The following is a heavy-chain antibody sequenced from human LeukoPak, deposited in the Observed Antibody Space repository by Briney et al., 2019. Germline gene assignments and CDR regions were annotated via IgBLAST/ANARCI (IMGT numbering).Heavy chain of an antibody. V-gene: IGHV3-11*01. CDR2: ISTSGSII. Sequence: GGSLRLSCAASGFTFSDYNMSWIRQAPGKGLEWVSYISTSGSIIYHADSVKGRFTISRDNAKNSLYLQMNSLRAEDTAVYYCARVFGGGYYDYWGQGTLVTVSS. CDR3: ARVFGGGYYDY. D-gene: IGHD3-22*01. J-gene: IGHJ4*02. CDR1: GFTFSDYN.